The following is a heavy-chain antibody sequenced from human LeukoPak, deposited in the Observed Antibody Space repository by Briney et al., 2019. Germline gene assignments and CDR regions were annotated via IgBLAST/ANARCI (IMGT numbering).Heavy chain of an antibody. CDR2: TSDDGSTK. Sequence: GGSLRLSCKASGFTFSSYAMHWVRQAPGKGLQWLALTSDDGSTKYYADSVKGRFTISRDNSQNTLFLQMNSLRAEEPAMYYCARAPGGFHGDYSPIAYWGQGTLVTVSS. J-gene: IGHJ4*02. D-gene: IGHD4-17*01. V-gene: IGHV3-30-3*01. CDR3: ARAPGGFHGDYSPIAY. CDR1: GFTFSSYA.